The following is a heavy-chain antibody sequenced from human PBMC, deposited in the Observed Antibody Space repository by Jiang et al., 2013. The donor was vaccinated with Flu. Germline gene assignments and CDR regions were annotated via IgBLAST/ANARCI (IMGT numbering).Heavy chain of an antibody. Sequence: LEWIGSIYYSGSTYYNPSLKSRVTISVDTSKNQFSLKLSSVTAADTAVYYCAGLRTGSLIDYWGQGTLVTVSS. J-gene: IGHJ4*02. D-gene: IGHD1-14*01. V-gene: IGHV4-39*01. CDR3: AGLRTGSLIDY. CDR2: IYYSGST.